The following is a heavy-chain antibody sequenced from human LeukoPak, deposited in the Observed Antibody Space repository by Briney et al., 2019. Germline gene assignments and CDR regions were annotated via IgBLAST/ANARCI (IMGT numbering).Heavy chain of an antibody. D-gene: IGHD5-24*01. Sequence: SETLSLTCTVSGGSISSYYWSWIRQPPGKGLEWIGYIYYTGRTNYNPSLKSRVTISVDTSKNQFSLKLSSVTAADTAVYYCARARWLPNYFDSWGQGVLVAVSS. CDR3: ARARWLPNYFDS. CDR2: IYYTGRT. CDR1: GGSISSYY. V-gene: IGHV4-59*01. J-gene: IGHJ4*02.